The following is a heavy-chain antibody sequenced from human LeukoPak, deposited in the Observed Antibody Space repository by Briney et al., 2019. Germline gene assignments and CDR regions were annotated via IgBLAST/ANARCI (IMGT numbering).Heavy chain of an antibody. CDR1: GFSFTSYW. Sequence: PGESLKISCKGSGFSFTSYWIGWVRQMPGRGLEWMGIIYPGDSDTRYSPSFQGQVTISADKSISTAYLQWSSLKASDTAMYYCARWGSLTGDPIDYWGQGTLVTVSS. CDR3: ARWGSLTGDPIDY. D-gene: IGHD7-27*01. J-gene: IGHJ4*02. V-gene: IGHV5-51*01. CDR2: IYPGDSDT.